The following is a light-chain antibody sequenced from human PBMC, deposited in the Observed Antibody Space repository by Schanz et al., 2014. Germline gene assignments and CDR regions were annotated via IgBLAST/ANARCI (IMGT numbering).Light chain of an antibody. J-gene: IGLJ2*01. CDR1: SSDVGGYNF. V-gene: IGLV2-8*01. CDR2: EVN. CDR3: SSFASGTPFVI. Sequence: QSALTQPPSASGSPGQSVTISCTGTSSDVGGYNFVSWYQQHPGKAPKLMIYEVNKRPSGVSNRFSGSKSGNTASLTISGLQAEDDAGYYCSSFASGTPFVIFGGGTKVTVL.